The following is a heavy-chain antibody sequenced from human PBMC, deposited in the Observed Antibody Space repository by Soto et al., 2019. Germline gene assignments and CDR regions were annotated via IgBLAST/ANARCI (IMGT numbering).Heavy chain of an antibody. CDR2: ISGSGGST. J-gene: IGHJ4*02. D-gene: IGHD5-12*01. CDR1: GFTFSSYA. Sequence: GGSLRLSCAASGFTFSSYAMSWVRQAPGKGLEWVSAISGSGGSTYYADSVKGRFTISRDNSKNTLYLQMNSLRAEDTAVYYGATAGYGYPYYFDYWGQGTLVTVSS. CDR3: ATAGYGYPYYFDY. V-gene: IGHV3-23*01.